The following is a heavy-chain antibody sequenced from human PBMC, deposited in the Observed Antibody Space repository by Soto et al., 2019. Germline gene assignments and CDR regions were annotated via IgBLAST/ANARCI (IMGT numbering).Heavy chain of an antibody. V-gene: IGHV3-72*01. J-gene: IGHJ6*02. CDR1: GFTFSAHY. CDR3: AADQCCCRDNCYRTGMDV. Sequence: DVQLVESGGGLVQPGGSLRLSCAASGFTFSAHYMDWVRQAPGKGLEWVGRTRNKGTGYTTEYAASVKGRITISSDDSENSLYLQKSSMKTEDTAVYYCAADQCCCRDNCYRTGMDVWGQGTTVTVSS. CDR2: TRNKGTGYTT. D-gene: IGHD2-21*02.